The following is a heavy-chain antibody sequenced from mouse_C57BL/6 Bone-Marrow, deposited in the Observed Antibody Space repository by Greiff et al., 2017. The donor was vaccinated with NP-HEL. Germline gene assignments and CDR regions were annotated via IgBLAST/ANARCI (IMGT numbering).Heavy chain of an antibody. V-gene: IGHV5-12*01. D-gene: IGHD2-10*02. J-gene: IGHJ3*01. CDR2: ISNGGGST. CDR1: GFTFSDYY. Sequence: EVKLMESGGGLVQPGGSLKLSCAASGFTFSDYYMYWVRQTPEKRLEWVAYISNGGGSTYYPDTVKGRFTISRDNAKNTLYLQMSRLKSEDTAMYYCAREAYGNYLFAYWGQGTLVTVSA. CDR3: AREAYGNYLFAY.